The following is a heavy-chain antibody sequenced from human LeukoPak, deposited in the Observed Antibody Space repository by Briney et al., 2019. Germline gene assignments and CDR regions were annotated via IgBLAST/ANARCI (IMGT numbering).Heavy chain of an antibody. CDR2: ISTSSTTI. CDR3: ARGPYTNGHYFDY. Sequence: GGSLRLSCAASGFSFSSYAMNWVRQAPGKGLEWVSYISTSSTTIYYADSAKGRFTISRDNARNSLYLQMNSLRAEDTAVYYCARGPYTNGHYFDYWGQGTLATVSS. J-gene: IGHJ4*02. CDR1: GFSFSSYA. D-gene: IGHD6-19*01. V-gene: IGHV3-48*03.